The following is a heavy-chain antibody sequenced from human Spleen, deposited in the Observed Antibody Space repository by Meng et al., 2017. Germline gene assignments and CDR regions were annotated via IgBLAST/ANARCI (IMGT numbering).Heavy chain of an antibody. CDR3: ATGAAAADH. J-gene: IGHJ4*02. V-gene: IGHV3-15*01. CDR1: GLSFTDAW. D-gene: IGHD6-13*01. Sequence: VPLGESGGVLVKAGGSLRLSCLASGLSFTDAWMSWVRQAPGEGLEWFGRIKRNSDGGTIDYAAPVKGRFTISRDDSKNTLYLQMDSLITEDTAAYFCATGAAAADHWGQGTLVTVSS. CDR2: IKRNSDGGTI.